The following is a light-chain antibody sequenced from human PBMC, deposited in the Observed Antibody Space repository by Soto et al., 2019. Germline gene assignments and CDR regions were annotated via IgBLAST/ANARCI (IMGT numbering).Light chain of an antibody. CDR3: QQYGSSPIT. CDR1: QSVSSNY. Sequence: EIVLTQSPGTLSLSPGERATLSCRASQSVSSNYLAWYQQKPGQAPRLLIYGASSRATGIADRFSGSGSGTHLPLTISRLEPEDFAVYYCQQYGSSPITFGQGTRLEIK. J-gene: IGKJ5*01. CDR2: GAS. V-gene: IGKV3-20*01.